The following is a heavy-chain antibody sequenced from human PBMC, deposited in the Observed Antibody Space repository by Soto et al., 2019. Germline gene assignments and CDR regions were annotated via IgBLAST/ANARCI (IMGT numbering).Heavy chain of an antibody. V-gene: IGHV1-46*01. CDR3: ARDVRLSQYYGSGSPANWYFDL. Sequence: ASVKVSCKASGHTFTSYYMHWVRQAPGQGLEWMGIINPSGGSTSYAQKFQGRVTMTRDTSTSTVYMELSSLRSEDTAVYYCARDVRLSQYYGSGSPANWYFDLWGRGTLVTVSS. D-gene: IGHD3-10*01. CDR2: INPSGGST. CDR1: GHTFTSYY. J-gene: IGHJ2*01.